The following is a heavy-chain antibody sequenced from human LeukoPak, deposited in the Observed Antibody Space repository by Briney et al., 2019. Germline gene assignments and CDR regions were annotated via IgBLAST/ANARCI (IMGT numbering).Heavy chain of an antibody. CDR2: ISSSGSTI. CDR3: AREGSVFAY. CDR1: GFTFSSYE. V-gene: IGHV3-48*03. J-gene: IGHJ4*02. Sequence: PGGSLRLSCAASGFTFSSYEMNWVRQAPGKGLEWVSYISSSGSTIYYADSVKGRFTISRDSAKNSLYLQMNSLRAEDTAVYYCAREGSVFAYWGQGTLVTVSS.